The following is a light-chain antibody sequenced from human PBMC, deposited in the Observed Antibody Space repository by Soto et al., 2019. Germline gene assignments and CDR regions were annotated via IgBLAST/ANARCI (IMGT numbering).Light chain of an antibody. J-gene: IGKJ4*01. V-gene: IGKV2-24*01. CDR1: QSLVYTDGNTY. Sequence: VMTQTPLSSPVALGQPASISCKSSQSLVYTDGNTYLSWFHQRPGQPPRLLMYKISDRFSGVPDRFSGSGAGTDFTLKINRVEAEDVGVYYCMQTTHVPHTFGGGTKVELK. CDR2: KIS. CDR3: MQTTHVPHT.